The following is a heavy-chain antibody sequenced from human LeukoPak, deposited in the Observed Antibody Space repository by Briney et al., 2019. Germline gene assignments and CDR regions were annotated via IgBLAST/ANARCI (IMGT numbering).Heavy chain of an antibody. V-gene: IGHV4-59*01. CDR3: ARAWRGEYYFDY. CDR1: GGSISSYY. D-gene: IGHD3-16*01. Sequence: SETLSLTCTVSGGSISSYYWSWIRQPPGKGLEWFGYIYYSGSTNYTPSLKSRVTISVDTSKNQFSLKLSSVTAADTAVYYCARAWRGEYYFDYWGQGTLVTVSS. CDR2: IYYSGST. J-gene: IGHJ4*02.